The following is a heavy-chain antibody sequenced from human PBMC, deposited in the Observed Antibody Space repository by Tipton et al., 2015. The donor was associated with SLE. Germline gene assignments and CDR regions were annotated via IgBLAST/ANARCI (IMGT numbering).Heavy chain of an antibody. CDR1: GFTFSSYS. CDR3: ARDLFSGWRTYGIDV. CDR2: ISSSSSYI. J-gene: IGHJ6*02. V-gene: IGHV3-21*03. D-gene: IGHD6-19*01. Sequence: SLRLSCAASGFTFSSYSMNWVRQAPGKGLEWVSSISSSSSYIYYVDSAKGRFTISRDNAKNSLYLQMNSLRAEDTAVYYCARDLFSGWRTYGIDVWGQGTTVTVSS.